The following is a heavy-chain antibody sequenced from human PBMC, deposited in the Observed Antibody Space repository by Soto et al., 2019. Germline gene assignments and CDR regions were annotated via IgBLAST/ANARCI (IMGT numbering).Heavy chain of an antibody. D-gene: IGHD6-19*01. J-gene: IGHJ4*02. Sequence: GESLKISCAASGFTFSSYAMSWVRQAPGKGLEWVSAISGGGGSTYYADSVKGRFTISRDNSKNTLYLQMNSLRAEDTAVYYCAKDRFLAVASFDYWGQGTLVTVSS. V-gene: IGHV3-23*01. CDR2: ISGGGGST. CDR3: AKDRFLAVASFDY. CDR1: GFTFSSYA.